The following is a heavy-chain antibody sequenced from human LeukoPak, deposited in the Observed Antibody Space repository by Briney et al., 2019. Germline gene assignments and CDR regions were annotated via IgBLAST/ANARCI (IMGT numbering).Heavy chain of an antibody. CDR3: ARDRLKDAAAGTSFLFVY. Sequence: LSLTCTVSGGSVSSGSYYWSWIRQAPGKGLEWVSYISSSSSYTNYADSVKGRFTISRDNAKNSLYLQMNSLRAEDTAVYYCARDRLKDAAAGTSFLFVYWGQGTLVTVSS. CDR2: ISSSSSYT. D-gene: IGHD6-13*01. CDR1: GGSVSSGSYY. V-gene: IGHV3-11*06. J-gene: IGHJ4*02.